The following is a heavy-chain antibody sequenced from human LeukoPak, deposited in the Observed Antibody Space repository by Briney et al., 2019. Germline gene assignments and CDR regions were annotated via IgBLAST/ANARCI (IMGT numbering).Heavy chain of an antibody. D-gene: IGHD6-19*01. CDR2: IYYSGST. CDR1: GGSISSSSYY. Sequence: KPSETLSLTCTVSGGSISSSSYYWGWIRQPPGKGLEWIGSIYYSGSTYYNPSLKSRVTMSEDTSKNQFSLKLSSVTAADTAVYYCARLRVAVAGFDYWGQGTQVTVSS. J-gene: IGHJ4*02. V-gene: IGHV4-39*07. CDR3: ARLRVAVAGFDY.